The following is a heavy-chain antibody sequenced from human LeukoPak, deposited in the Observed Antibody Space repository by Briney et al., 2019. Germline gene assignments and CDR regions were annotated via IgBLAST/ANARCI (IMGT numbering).Heavy chain of an antibody. J-gene: IGHJ4*02. CDR2: IYYSGST. CDR1: GGSISSYY. V-gene: IGHV4-59*01. CDR3: ARGLSGSYYY. D-gene: IGHD3-10*01. Sequence: SETLSLTCTVSGGSISSYYWSWIRQPPGKGLEWIGYIYYSGSTNYNPSLKSRVTISVDTSKNQFSLKLSSVTAAGTAVYYCARGLSGSYYYWGQGTLVTVSS.